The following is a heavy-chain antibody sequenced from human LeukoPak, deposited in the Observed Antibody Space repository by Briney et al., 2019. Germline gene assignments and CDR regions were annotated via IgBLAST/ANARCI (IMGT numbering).Heavy chain of an antibody. Sequence: GGSLRLSCAASGFTFSHYTMNWVRQAPGKGLEWVATITSSSIYIYYTASVKGRFTISRGNANKILYLEMNSLRAEDTAVYHCARDVRLFSGYDDTWFDSWGQGALVIVSS. V-gene: IGHV3-21*01. CDR2: ITSSSIYI. CDR1: GFTFSHYT. CDR3: ARDVRLFSGYDDTWFDS. D-gene: IGHD5-12*01. J-gene: IGHJ5*01.